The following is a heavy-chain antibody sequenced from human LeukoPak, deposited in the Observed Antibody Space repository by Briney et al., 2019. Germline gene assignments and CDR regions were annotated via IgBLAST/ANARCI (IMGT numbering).Heavy chain of an antibody. CDR3: AKDKSKNDY. CDR1: GFTFSSYA. J-gene: IGHJ4*02. CDR2: ISGSGGST. V-gene: IGHV3-23*01. Sequence: AESLTLSCAASGFTFSSYAMSWVRQAPGKGLEWVSAISGSGGSTYYADSVKGRFTISRDNSKNTLYLQMNSLRAEYSCVYYCAKDKSKNDYWGQGTLVTVSS.